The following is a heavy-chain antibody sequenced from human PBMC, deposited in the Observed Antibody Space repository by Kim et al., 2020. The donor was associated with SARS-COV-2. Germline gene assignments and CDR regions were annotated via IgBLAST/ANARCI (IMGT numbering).Heavy chain of an antibody. V-gene: IGHV4-39*02. D-gene: IGHD3-22*01. CDR3: ARVDYYYDSSGYVY. J-gene: IGHJ4*02. Sequence: NTSLKSRVTISVDTSKNHFSQKLSSVTDADTAVYYCARVDYYYDSSGYVYWGQGNLVTVSS.